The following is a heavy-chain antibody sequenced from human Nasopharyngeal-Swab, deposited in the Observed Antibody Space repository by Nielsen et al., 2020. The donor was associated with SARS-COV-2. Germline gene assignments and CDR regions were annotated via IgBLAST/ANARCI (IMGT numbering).Heavy chain of an antibody. CDR1: GFTFTDYY. CDR2: ISSSTTNA. Sequence: GGSLRLSCEASGFTFTDYYMTWIRQPPRKGLEWISYISSSTTNANSADSVRGRFTISRDNTKNSVYLQMNTLRAEDTAVYYCARATQLWLPVDYWGQGTLVTVSS. D-gene: IGHD5-18*01. V-gene: IGHV3-11*05. J-gene: IGHJ4*02. CDR3: ARATQLWLPVDY.